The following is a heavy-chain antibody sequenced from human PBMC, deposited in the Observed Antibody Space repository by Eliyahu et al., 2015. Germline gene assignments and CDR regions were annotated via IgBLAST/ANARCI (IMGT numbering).Heavy chain of an antibody. CDR3: AKDLSSPYRFNGMDV. CDR2: ISGSGGST. D-gene: IGHD6-13*01. Sequence: EVQLLESGGGLVQPGGSLRLSXAASGFXFXSYAMSWVRQAPGTGLGWVSAISGSGGSTYYADSVKGRFTISRDNSKNTLYLQMNSLRAEDTAVYSCAKDLSSPYRFNGMDVWGQGTTVTVSS. CDR1: GFXFXSYA. V-gene: IGHV3-23*01. J-gene: IGHJ6*02.